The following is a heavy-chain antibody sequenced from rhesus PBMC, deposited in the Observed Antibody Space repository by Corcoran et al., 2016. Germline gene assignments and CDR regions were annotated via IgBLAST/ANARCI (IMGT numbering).Heavy chain of an antibody. CDR1: GGSISGGSD. V-gene: IGHV4S7*01. Sequence: QVQLQESGPGLVKPSETLSLTCAGSGGSISGGSDWAWIRQHPGKGLEWIGNLYGNGASTFYNPSLKSRVTISKDTSKNQFSLKLSSVTAADTAVYYCARVSGYSYGRFVDYWGQGVLVIVSS. CDR2: LYGNGAST. D-gene: IGHD5-24*01. CDR3: ARVSGYSYGRFVDY. J-gene: IGHJ4*01.